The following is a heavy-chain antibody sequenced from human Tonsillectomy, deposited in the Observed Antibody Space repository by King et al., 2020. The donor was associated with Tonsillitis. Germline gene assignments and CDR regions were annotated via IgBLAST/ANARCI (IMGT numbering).Heavy chain of an antibody. CDR2: ISGSRGST. Sequence: VQLVESGGGLVQPGGSLRLSCAASGFTFSSYAMSWVRQAPGKGLEWVSGISGSRGSTYYADSVKGRFTISRDNSKNTLYLQMNSLRAEDTAVYYCAKIIYHVATIIPLIDYWGQGTLVTVSS. D-gene: IGHD5-12*01. J-gene: IGHJ4*02. CDR3: AKIIYHVATIIPLIDY. V-gene: IGHV3-23*04. CDR1: GFTFSSYA.